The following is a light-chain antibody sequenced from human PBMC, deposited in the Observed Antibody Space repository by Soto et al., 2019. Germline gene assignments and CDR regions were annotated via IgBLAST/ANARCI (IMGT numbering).Light chain of an antibody. CDR1: QTISSW. Sequence: DIQMTQSPSTLSGSVGDRVTITCRASQTISSWLAWYQQKPGKAPKLLINKASSLESGVPSRFSGSGSGTDFTLTISSLQPEDFATYYCQQSYSTPPTFGQGTKVDIK. J-gene: IGKJ1*01. CDR2: KAS. V-gene: IGKV1-5*03. CDR3: QQSYSTPPT.